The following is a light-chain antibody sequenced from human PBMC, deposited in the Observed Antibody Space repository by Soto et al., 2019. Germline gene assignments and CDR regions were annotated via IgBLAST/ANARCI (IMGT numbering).Light chain of an antibody. CDR3: QQSNNWPWA. CDR2: GAS. V-gene: IGKV3-15*01. Sequence: EIVITQSPSTLSVSPGERATLSCRASQSVSSSLAWYQQKPGQAPRLLIYGASTRATGIPARFSGSGSGTEFTLTISSLQSEDFAVYYCQQSNNWPWAFGQGTKV. CDR1: QSVSSS. J-gene: IGKJ1*01.